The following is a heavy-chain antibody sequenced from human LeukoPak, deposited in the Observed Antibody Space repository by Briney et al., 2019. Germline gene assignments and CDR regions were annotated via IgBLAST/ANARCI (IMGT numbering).Heavy chain of an antibody. Sequence: SETLSLTCTVSGGSISSYYWSWIRQPPGKGLEWIGYIYYSGSTNYNPSLKSRVTISVDTSKNQFSLKLSSVTAADTAVYYCASNVGTATYYDFWSGYNHEYFQHWGQGTLVTVSS. D-gene: IGHD3-3*01. CDR2: IYYSGST. J-gene: IGHJ1*01. CDR3: ASNVGTATYYDFWSGYNHEYFQH. V-gene: IGHV4-59*01. CDR1: GGSISSYY.